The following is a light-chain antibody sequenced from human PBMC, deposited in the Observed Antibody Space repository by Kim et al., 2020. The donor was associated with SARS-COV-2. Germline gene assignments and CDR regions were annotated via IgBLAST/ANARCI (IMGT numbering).Light chain of an antibody. Sequence: SPGERATLSCRASQSISGSSLAWYQQKPGQAPRLLIYGASSRATGIPDRFSGSGSGTDFTLTISRLEPEDFAVYYCQQYGSSPLTFGGGTKVDSK. J-gene: IGKJ4*01. CDR2: GAS. CDR1: QSISGSS. V-gene: IGKV3-20*01. CDR3: QQYGSSPLT.